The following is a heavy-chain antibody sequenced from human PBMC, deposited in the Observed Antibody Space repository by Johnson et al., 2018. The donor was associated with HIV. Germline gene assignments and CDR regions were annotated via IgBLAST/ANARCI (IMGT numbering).Heavy chain of an antibody. V-gene: IGHV3-30*02. CDR3: ARDSDSLYAFDI. J-gene: IGHJ3*02. D-gene: IGHD1-26*01. Sequence: QVQLVESGGGVVQPGGSLRLSCAASGFTFSSYGMHWVRQAPGKGLEWGAFIRYDGSNKYYADSVKGRFTISRDNSKNTLYLQMNSLRAEDTAVYYCARDSDSLYAFDIWGQGTMVTVSS. CDR2: IRYDGSNK. CDR1: GFTFSSYG.